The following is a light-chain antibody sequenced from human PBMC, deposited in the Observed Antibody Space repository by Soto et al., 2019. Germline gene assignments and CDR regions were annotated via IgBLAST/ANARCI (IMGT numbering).Light chain of an antibody. CDR3: SSYTSSSTRV. CDR2: DVS. CDR1: SSDVGG. J-gene: IGLJ1*01. V-gene: IGLV2-14*01. Sequence: QSVLTQPASVSGSPGQSITISCTGTSSDVGGVSWYQQHPGKAPKLMIYDVSNRPSGVSNRFSGSKSGNTAFLTISGLQAEDEADYYCSSYTSSSTRVFGTGTKLTVL.